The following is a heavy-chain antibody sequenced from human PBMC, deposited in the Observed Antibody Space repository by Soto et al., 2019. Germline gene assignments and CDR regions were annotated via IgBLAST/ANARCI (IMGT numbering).Heavy chain of an antibody. J-gene: IGHJ4*02. V-gene: IGHV3-7*03. CDR3: VTGYHSDY. Sequence: PGGSLRLSCAASGISTSSYWMGWVRQAPGRGLEWVASIKKDGSGKYYMDSLKGRFTISRDNALNSLYLQMNSLRAEDTAVYFCVTGYHSDYWGQGTLVTVSS. D-gene: IGHD5-18*01. CDR1: GISTSSYW. CDR2: IKKDGSGK.